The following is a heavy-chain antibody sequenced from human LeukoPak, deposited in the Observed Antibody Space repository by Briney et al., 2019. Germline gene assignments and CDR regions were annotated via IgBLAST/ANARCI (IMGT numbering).Heavy chain of an antibody. CDR2: ISISGSPI. V-gene: IGHV3-48*03. CDR3: ARAMDNSGPWDFQH. Sequence: GGPLRLSCAASGFTFSTYEMNWVRQVPGKRLEWVSYISISGSPIYYADSVKGRCTISRDNAKDSLYLQMNSLRAEDTAVYHCARAMDNSGPWDFQHWGQGALVTVSS. J-gene: IGHJ1*01. D-gene: IGHD3-22*01. CDR1: GFTFSTYE.